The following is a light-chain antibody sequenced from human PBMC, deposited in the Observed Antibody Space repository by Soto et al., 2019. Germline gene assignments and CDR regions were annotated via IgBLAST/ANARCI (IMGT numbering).Light chain of an antibody. CDR3: QQYNNWPPGCT. CDR1: QSVSSN. CDR2: GAS. Sequence: EIVMTQSPATLSVSPGERATLSCRASQSVSSNLAWYQQKPGQGPRLLIYGASTRATGIPARFSGSGSGTEFTLTIRSLQSEDFAVYYCQQYNNWPPGCTFGVGTKVEIK. V-gene: IGKV3-15*01. J-gene: IGKJ4*01.